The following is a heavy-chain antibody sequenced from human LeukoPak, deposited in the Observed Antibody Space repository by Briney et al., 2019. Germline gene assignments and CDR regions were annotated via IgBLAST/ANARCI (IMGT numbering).Heavy chain of an antibody. CDR2: ISSGGST. Sequence: SESLSLTCTVSGASISRYFWNWIRQPPGKELEWIGYISSGGSTNYNPSLKSRVTISIDTSKNQFSLKLTSATAADTAVYYCARGDDYKSTLFDYWGQGTLVTVSS. CDR1: GASISRYF. D-gene: IGHD5-12*01. CDR3: ARGDDYKSTLFDY. V-gene: IGHV4-59*01. J-gene: IGHJ4*02.